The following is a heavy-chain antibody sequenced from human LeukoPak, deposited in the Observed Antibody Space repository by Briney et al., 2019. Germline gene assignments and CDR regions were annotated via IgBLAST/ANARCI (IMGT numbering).Heavy chain of an antibody. J-gene: IGHJ6*03. CDR1: GGSISSYY. CDR2: IYYSGST. V-gene: IGHV4-59*12. D-gene: IGHD6-6*01. CDR3: ARSSGSLEYSSSHYYYYMDV. Sequence: PSETLSLTCTVSGGSISSYYWSWIRQPPGKGLEWIGYIYYSGSTNYNPSLKSRVTISVDRSKNQFSLKLSSVTAADTAVYYCARSSGSLEYSSSHYYYYMDVWGKGTTVTVSS.